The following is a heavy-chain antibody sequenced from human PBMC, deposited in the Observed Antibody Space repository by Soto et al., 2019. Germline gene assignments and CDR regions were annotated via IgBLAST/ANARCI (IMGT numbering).Heavy chain of an antibody. D-gene: IGHD2-2*01. CDR3: PKGGYCSSTSCYRLYYYYGMHV. J-gene: IGHJ6*02. CDR1: GFTFSSYG. CDR2: ISYDGSNK. V-gene: IGHV3-30*18. Sequence: GGSLRVSCEASGFTFSSYGMHWVRQAPGKGLEWVAVISYDGSNKYYADSVRGRFTISRDNSKNTLYLQLNSLRAEDTAVYYSPKGGYCSSTSCYRLYYYYGMHVCGPGTTVTV.